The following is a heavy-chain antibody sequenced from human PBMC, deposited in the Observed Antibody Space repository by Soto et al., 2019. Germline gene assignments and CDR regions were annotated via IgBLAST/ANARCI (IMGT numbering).Heavy chain of an antibody. V-gene: IGHV3-33*01. CDR2: IRYDGTKK. J-gene: IGHJ5*02. Sequence: QVQLVESGGGVFQSGRSLTLSCAASGFSLRTYGIHWIRRAPGKGLEWVAFIRYDGTKKFYANSVKGRSTISKDNSNNILYLQMSGLRDEDTAVYYCARDVVTAVAGSVNWFDPWGQGTLVTVSS. D-gene: IGHD6-19*01. CDR1: GFSLRTYG. CDR3: ARDVVTAVAGSVNWFDP.